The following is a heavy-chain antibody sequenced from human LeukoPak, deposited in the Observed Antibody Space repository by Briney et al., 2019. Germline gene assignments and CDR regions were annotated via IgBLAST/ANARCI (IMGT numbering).Heavy chain of an antibody. CDR3: AKDRCSNGIGCLYYYMDV. CDR1: GVTLSIYG. CDR2: IQYDGNNQ. J-gene: IGHJ6*03. Sequence: PGGCLGLSRTASGVTLSIYGMHGGPEAPGRGRECGAYIQYDGNNQQYSDSLRGRYSISRDRYKNVLYLQMNNLRAGGAAVYYFAKDRCSNGIGCLYYYMDVWGKGTTVTISS. D-gene: IGHD2-8*01. V-gene: IGHV3-30*02.